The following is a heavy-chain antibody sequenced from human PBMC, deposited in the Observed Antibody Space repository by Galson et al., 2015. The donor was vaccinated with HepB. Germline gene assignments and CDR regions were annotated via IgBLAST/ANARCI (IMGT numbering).Heavy chain of an antibody. D-gene: IGHD5-18*01. J-gene: IGHJ4*02. V-gene: IGHV2-5*02. CDR2: IYWDDDK. CDR3: AHRRGYSFDFDY. Sequence: PALVKPTQTLTLTCTFSGFSLSTSGVGVGWIRQPPGKALEWLALIYWDDDKRYSPSLKSRLTITKDTSKNQVVLTMTNIDPVDTATYYCAHRRGYSFDFDYWGQGTLVTVSS. CDR1: GFSLSTSGVG.